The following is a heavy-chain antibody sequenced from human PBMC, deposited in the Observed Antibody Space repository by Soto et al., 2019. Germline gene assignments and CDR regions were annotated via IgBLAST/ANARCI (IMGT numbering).Heavy chain of an antibody. D-gene: IGHD2-8*01. V-gene: IGHV3-15*01. J-gene: IGHJ4*02. CDR2: IKSKTDGGTT. Sequence: PGGSLRLSCAASGFTFSNAWMSWVRQAPGKGLEWVGRIKSKTDGGTTDYAAPVKGRFTISRDNSDNSLYLHMNSLRAEDTGRYFCAKEIFAAAYAATSAFDLWGQGTLVTVSS. CDR1: GFTFSNAW. CDR3: AKEIFAAAYAATSAFDL.